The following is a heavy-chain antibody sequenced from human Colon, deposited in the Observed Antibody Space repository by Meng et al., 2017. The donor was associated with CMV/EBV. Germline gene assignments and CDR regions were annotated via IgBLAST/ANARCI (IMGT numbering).Heavy chain of an antibody. CDR2: IYSGGST. CDR1: GFTFSISG. V-gene: IGHV3-NL1*01. J-gene: IGHJ5*02. Sequence: GESLKISCAASGFTFSISGMHWVRQAPGKGLEWVSVIYSGGSTYYADSVKGRFTISRDNSKNTLYLQMNSLRAEDTAVYYCARGTSAAGTTGWFDPWGQGTLVTVSS. D-gene: IGHD6-13*01. CDR3: ARGTSAAGTTGWFDP.